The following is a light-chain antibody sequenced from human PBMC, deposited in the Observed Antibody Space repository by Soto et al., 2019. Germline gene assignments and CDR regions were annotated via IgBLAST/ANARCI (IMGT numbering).Light chain of an antibody. Sequence: QSVLTQPPSASGTPGQRITISCSGSSSNIGRNTVNWYQQLPGTAPKLLIHSNNQRPSGVPDRFSGSKSGTSASLAISGLQSEDEADYYCAAWDDSLNEVFGGGTKVTVL. J-gene: IGLJ2*01. CDR2: SNN. CDR3: AAWDDSLNEV. V-gene: IGLV1-44*01. CDR1: SSNIGRNT.